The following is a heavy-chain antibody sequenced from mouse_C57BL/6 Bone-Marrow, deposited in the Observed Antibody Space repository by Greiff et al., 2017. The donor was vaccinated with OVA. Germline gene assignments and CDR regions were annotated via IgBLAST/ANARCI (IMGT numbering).Heavy chain of an antibody. CDR3: AREDGSSPWFAY. V-gene: IGHV5-17*01. J-gene: IGHJ3*01. Sequence: EVQVVESGGGLVKPGGSLKLSCAASGFTFSDYGMHWVRQAPEKGLEWVAYISSGSSTIYYADTVKGRFTISRDNAKNTLFLQMTSLRSEDTAMYYCAREDGSSPWFAYWGQGTLVTVSA. CDR2: ISSGSSTI. CDR1: GFTFSDYG. D-gene: IGHD1-1*01.